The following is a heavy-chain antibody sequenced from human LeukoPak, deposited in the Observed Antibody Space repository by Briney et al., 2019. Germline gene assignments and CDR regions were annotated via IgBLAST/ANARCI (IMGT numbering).Heavy chain of an antibody. D-gene: IGHD3-22*01. Sequence: GGSLRLSCAASGFTFSNSDMNWVHQAPGKGLEWVSGVSWNGSRTHYADSVKGQFIISRDNSRNTLYLQMNSLRAEDTALYYCAKDLDYYDSSGYPAPYFDYWGQGTLVTVSS. CDR1: GFTFSNSD. CDR2: VSWNGSRT. V-gene: IGHV3-35*02. CDR3: AKDLDYYDSSGYPAPYFDY. J-gene: IGHJ4*02.